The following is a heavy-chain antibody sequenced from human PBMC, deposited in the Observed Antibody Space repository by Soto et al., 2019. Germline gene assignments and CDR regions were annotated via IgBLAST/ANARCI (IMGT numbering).Heavy chain of an antibody. Sequence: QVQLVQSGSEVKKPGSSVKVSSKASGGSFSSNPISWVRQAPGQGLEWMAGIIPIFATVHYAQKFQGRVTITADESTSTAYMELTSLRSEDTAVYFCARGGRGYSSAPRYYFDYWGQGTLVTVS. CDR3: ARGGRGYSSAPRYYFDY. CDR1: GGSFSSNP. V-gene: IGHV1-69*01. D-gene: IGHD5-18*01. J-gene: IGHJ4*02. CDR2: IIPIFATV.